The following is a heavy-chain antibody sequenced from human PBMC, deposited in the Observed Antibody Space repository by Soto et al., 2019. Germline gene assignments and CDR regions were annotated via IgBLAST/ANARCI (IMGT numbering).Heavy chain of an antibody. CDR2: INAGNGNT. J-gene: IGHJ6*02. CDR1: GYTFTSYA. CDR3: AITYSSRSTVHYYYYYGMDV. Sequence: QVQLVQSGAEVKKPGASVKVSCKASGYTFTSYAMHWVRQAPGQRLEWMGWINAGNGNTKYSQKFQGRVTITRDTSAGKAYMELSSLRSEDTAVYYCAITYSSRSTVHYYYYYGMDVWGQGTTVTVSS. V-gene: IGHV1-3*01. D-gene: IGHD6-13*01.